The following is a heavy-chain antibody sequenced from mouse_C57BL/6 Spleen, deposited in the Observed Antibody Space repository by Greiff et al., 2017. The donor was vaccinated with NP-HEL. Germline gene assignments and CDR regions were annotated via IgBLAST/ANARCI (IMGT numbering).Heavy chain of an antibody. V-gene: IGHV2-2*01. CDR1: GFSLTSYG. Sequence: QVQLQQSGPGLVQPSQSLSITCTVSGFSLTSYGVHWVRQSPGKGLEWLGVIWSGGSTDYNADFISRLSISKDNSKSQVFFRMNNLQADDTSIYYCARWYYGSSFAMGYWGQGASVTVAS. CDR2: IWSGGST. J-gene: IGHJ4*01. CDR3: ARWYYGSSFAMGY. D-gene: IGHD1-1*01.